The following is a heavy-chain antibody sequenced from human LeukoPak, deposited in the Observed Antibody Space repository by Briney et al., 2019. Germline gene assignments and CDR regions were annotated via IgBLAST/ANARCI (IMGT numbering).Heavy chain of an antibody. CDR3: ARESGKFDY. CDR2: ISGDGVST. V-gene: IGHV3-43*02. J-gene: IGHJ4*02. CDR1: GLPMGDFA. Sequence: GGSLRLSCVASGLPMGDFAMHWARQAPGKGLEWVSLISGDGVSTFYADSVKGRFSISRDNSKNSLSLEMNSLRTEDTAMYYCARESGKFDYWGQGTLVAVSS.